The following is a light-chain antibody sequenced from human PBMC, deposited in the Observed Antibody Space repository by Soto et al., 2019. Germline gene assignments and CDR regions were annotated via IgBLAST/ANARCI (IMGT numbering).Light chain of an antibody. CDR3: SSYTGNNIVL. CDR2: EVS. Sequence: QSALTQPGSVSGSPGQSITISCTGTSNDVDDYKFVSWYQQHPVKAPKLMIFEVSSRPSGVSNRFSGSKSGNTASLTISGLQAEDEADYYCSSYTGNNIVLFGGGTKLTVL. CDR1: SNDVDDYKF. V-gene: IGLV2-14*01. J-gene: IGLJ2*01.